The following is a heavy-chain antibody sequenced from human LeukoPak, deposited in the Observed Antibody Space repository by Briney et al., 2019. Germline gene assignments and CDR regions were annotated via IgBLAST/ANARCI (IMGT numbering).Heavy chain of an antibody. CDR2: IYHSGNT. V-gene: IGHV4-4*02. J-gene: IGHJ5*02. Sequence: PSGTLSLTCAVSGGSISSSNWWSWVRQPPGKGLEWIGEIYHSGNTNYNPSLKSRVTISVDTSKNQFSLKLSSVTAADTAVYYCARDWPGSSSYYGSGSYYKLPLGWFDPWGQGTLVTVSS. CDR3: ARDWPGSSSYYGSGSYYKLPLGWFDP. D-gene: IGHD3-10*01. CDR1: GGSISSSNW.